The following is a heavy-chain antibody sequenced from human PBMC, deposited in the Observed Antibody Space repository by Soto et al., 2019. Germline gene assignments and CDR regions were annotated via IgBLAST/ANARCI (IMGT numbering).Heavy chain of an antibody. D-gene: IGHD2-21*01. V-gene: IGHV3-30*18. CDR1: GLSFGSYA. CDR2: ISYDGSNK. Sequence: GGSVSLSCASSGLSFGSYAMHSVCDAPGTGLEWVTVISYDGSNKYYADSVKGRFTISRDNSKNTLHLQMNSMRVEDTAVYYCAKDSASWGWSGLPYIYSYGMDVWGQGTTVTVSS. J-gene: IGHJ6*02. CDR3: AKDSASWGWSGLPYIYSYGMDV.